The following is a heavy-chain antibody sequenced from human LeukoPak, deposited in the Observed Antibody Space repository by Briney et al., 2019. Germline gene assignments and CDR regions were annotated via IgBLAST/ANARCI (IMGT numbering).Heavy chain of an antibody. CDR2: IYSGGST. D-gene: IGHD3-10*01. V-gene: IGHV3-53*01. CDR1: GFTVSSNY. CDR3: AKEKDPLLWFGELTDY. J-gene: IGHJ4*02. Sequence: GGSLRLSCAASGFTVSSNYMSWVRQAPGKGLEWVSVIYSGGSTYYADSVKGRFTISRDNSKNTLYLQMNSLRAEDTAVYYCAKEKDPLLWFGELTDYWGQGTLVTVSS.